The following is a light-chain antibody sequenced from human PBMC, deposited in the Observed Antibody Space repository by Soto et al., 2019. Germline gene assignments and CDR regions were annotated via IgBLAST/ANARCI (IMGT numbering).Light chain of an antibody. J-gene: IGKJ4*01. CDR1: LRISKY. V-gene: IGKV1-39*01. Sequence: DIRVIQSPSSLSASVGDRVTITCRASLRISKYLNWYQQQPGKAPKLLIFGASTLQSGVPSRFSGSGSGTEFTLTITSLQPEDSATYCCQQSHSTPLTFGGGTKVEI. CDR2: GAS. CDR3: QQSHSTPLT.